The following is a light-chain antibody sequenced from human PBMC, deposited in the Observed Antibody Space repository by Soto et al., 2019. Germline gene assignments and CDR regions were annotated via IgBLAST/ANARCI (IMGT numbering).Light chain of an antibody. CDR1: KDISTS. V-gene: IGKV1D-12*01. Sequence: QVTQSPSSVSASVSDRVTITCQTSKDISTSVSWYQQKPGKAPNLLIYSASALHRGVPSRFSGSGSGADFTLTVSSLQPEDSATYYCQQADSFPWTFGQGTKVDIK. CDR3: QQADSFPWT. J-gene: IGKJ1*01. CDR2: SAS.